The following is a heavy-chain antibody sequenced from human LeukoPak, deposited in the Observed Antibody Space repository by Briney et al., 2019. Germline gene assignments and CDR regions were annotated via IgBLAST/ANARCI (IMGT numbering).Heavy chain of an antibody. D-gene: IGHD1-26*01. Sequence: GGSLRLSCAASGFTFSSYAMHWVRQAPGKGLEWVTIISYDGSNKYYADSVKGRFTISRDNSKNTLYLQMNSLRAEDTAVYYCAKGSYRGYYYFYMDVWGKGTTVTVSS. CDR3: AKGSYRGYYYFYMDV. V-gene: IGHV3-30*18. CDR2: ISYDGSNK. CDR1: GFTFSSYA. J-gene: IGHJ6*03.